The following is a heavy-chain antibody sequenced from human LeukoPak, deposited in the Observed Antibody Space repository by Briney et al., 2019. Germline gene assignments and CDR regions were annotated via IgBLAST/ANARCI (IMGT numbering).Heavy chain of an antibody. V-gene: IGHV3-21*01. D-gene: IGHD4-11*01. CDR3: ASSKHDHSYEPFDY. J-gene: IGHJ4*02. Sequence: GGSLRLSCAASGFTFSSYSMTWVRQAPGKGLEWVSSISSSSSYIYYADSVKGRFAISRDNAKNSLYLQMNSLRAEDTAVYYCASSKHDHSYEPFDYWGQGTLVTVSS. CDR2: ISSSSSYI. CDR1: GFTFSSYS.